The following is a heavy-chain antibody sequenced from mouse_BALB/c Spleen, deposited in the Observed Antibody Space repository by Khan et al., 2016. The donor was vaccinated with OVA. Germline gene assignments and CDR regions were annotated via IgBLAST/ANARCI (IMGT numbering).Heavy chain of an antibody. Sequence: QIQLVQSGPELKKPGETVKISCKASGYTFTNSGMNWVKQAPGKGLKWMGWINTYTGEPTYADDFKGRFAFSLETSASTAYLQINNLKSEDTATYCCARPPYFSYVLVYWGQGTSGTVSS. CDR2: INTYTGEP. J-gene: IGHJ4*01. V-gene: IGHV9-3-1*01. D-gene: IGHD2-10*01. CDR3: ARPPYFSYVLVY. CDR1: GYTFTNSG.